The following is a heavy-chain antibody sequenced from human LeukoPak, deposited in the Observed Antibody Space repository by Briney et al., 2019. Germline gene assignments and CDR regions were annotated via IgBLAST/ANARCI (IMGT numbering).Heavy chain of an antibody. CDR3: ARDQVDTAMVRRVYYFDY. CDR1: SGTIYCSHW. CDR2: IYHSRST. Sequence: SGTLSFNCAVSSGTIYCSHWLSWVRQPPGKGLEWIGEIYHSRSTNYSPSLKSRVTISVDKSKNQFSLKLSSVTAADTAVYYCARDQVDTAMVRRVYYFDYWGQGTLVTVSS. D-gene: IGHD5-18*01. V-gene: IGHV4-4*02. J-gene: IGHJ4*02.